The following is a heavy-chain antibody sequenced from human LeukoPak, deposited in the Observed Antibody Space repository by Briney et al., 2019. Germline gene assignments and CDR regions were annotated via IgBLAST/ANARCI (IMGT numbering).Heavy chain of an antibody. CDR2: VSYDGSWD. CDR1: GFTFTNYA. CDR3: TREERGYIPAF. V-gene: IGHV3-30*01. D-gene: IGHD3-16*02. Sequence: GRSLRLSCAVSGFTFTNYAMHWVRQTPGKGLEWVAFVSYDGSWDSYSDSVKGRFTISRDASKNTLYLQMNSLRAEDTAVYYCTREERGYIPAFWGQGTLVTVSS. J-gene: IGHJ4*02.